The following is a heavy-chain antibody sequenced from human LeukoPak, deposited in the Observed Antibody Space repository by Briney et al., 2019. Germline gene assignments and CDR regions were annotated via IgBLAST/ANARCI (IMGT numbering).Heavy chain of an antibody. CDR2: ISSSSSYI. D-gene: IGHD3-22*01. V-gene: IGHV3-21*01. CDR1: GFTFGSYS. J-gene: IGHJ4*02. CDR3: ARDLDSSGYPPD. Sequence: GGSLRLSCAASGFTFGSYSMNWVRQAPGKGLEWVSSISSSSSYIYYADSVKGRFTISRDNAKNSLYLQMNSLRAEDTAVYYCARDLDSSGYPPDWGQGTLVTVSS.